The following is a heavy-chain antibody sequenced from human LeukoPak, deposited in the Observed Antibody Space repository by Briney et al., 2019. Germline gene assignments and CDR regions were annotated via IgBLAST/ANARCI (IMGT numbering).Heavy chain of an antibody. Sequence: SETLSLTCAVYGGSFSGYYWSWIRQPPGKGLEWIGEINHSGSTKYNPSLKSRVTISVDTSKNQWSLKRSSVTAAYTAVYYCARKKARRGNYYGSGSYYWFDPWGQGTLVTVSS. J-gene: IGHJ5*02. CDR3: ARKKARRGNYYGSGSYYWFDP. D-gene: IGHD3-10*01. V-gene: IGHV4-34*01. CDR1: GGSFSGYY. CDR2: INHSGST.